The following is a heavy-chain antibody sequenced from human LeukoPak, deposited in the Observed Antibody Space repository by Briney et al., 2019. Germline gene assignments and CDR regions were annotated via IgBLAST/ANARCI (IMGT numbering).Heavy chain of an antibody. Sequence: RASETLSLTCAVYGGSFSGYYWSWIRQPPGKGLEWIGEINHSGSTNYNPSLKSRVTISVDTSKNQFSLKLSSVTAADTAVYYCATAAGYWLGPWGQGTLVTVSS. CDR3: ATAAGYWLGP. CDR1: GGSFSGYY. CDR2: INHSGST. V-gene: IGHV4-34*01. J-gene: IGHJ5*02. D-gene: IGHD6-13*01.